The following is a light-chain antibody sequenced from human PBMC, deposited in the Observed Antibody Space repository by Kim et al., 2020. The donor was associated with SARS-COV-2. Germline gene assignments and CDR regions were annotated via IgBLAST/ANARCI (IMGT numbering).Light chain of an antibody. CDR3: QQSYTSPWT. Sequence: ASVGDRVTITCRAGQSISSYLNWYQQKPGKAPELLIYAASSLQSGVPSRFSGSGYGTDFTLTISSLQPEDFATYYCQQSYTSPWTFGQGTKVDIK. CDR1: QSISSY. V-gene: IGKV1-39*01. J-gene: IGKJ1*01. CDR2: AAS.